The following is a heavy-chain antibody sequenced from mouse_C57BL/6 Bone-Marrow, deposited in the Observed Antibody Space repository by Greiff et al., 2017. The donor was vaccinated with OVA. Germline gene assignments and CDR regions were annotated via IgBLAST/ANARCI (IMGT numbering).Heavy chain of an antibody. Sequence: VQLQQSGAELVRPGSSVKMSCKTSGYTFTSYGINWVKQRPGHGLEWIGYIYIGNGYTEYNEKFKGKATLTSDTSSSTAYMQLISLTSEDSSIYFCARSKVYYGSSYEYFDVWGTGTTVTVSS. J-gene: IGHJ1*03. V-gene: IGHV1-58*01. CDR2: IYIGNGYT. CDR1: GYTFTSYG. CDR3: ARSKVYYGSSYEYFDV. D-gene: IGHD1-1*01.